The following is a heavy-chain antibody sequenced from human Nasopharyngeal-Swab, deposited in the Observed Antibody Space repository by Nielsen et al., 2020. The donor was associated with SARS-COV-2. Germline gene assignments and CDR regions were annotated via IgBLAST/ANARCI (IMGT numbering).Heavy chain of an antibody. CDR3: ARAPGDGMDV. Sequence: PGKGLEWVAVISYDGSNKYYADSVKGRFTISRDNSKNTPYLQMNSLRAEDTAVYYCARAPGDGMDVWGQGTTVTVSS. V-gene: IGHV3-30-3*01. J-gene: IGHJ6*02. CDR2: ISYDGSNK.